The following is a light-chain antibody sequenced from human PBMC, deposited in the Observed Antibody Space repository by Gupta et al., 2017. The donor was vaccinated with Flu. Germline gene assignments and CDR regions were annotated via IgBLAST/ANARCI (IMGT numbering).Light chain of an antibody. CDR2: GAS. J-gene: IGKJ4*01. Sequence: ATLSVSPGERATLSCRASQSVSYNLAWYQQKPGQAPRLLIYGASTRATGIPARFSGSGSGTEFTLTISSLQSEDFAVYYCQQYNNWPPLTFGGGTKVEIK. CDR3: QQYNNWPPLT. V-gene: IGKV3-15*01. CDR1: QSVSYN.